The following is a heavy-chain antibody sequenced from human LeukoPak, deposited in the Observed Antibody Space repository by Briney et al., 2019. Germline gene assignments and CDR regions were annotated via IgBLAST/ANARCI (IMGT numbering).Heavy chain of an antibody. Sequence: GESLKISCNGSGYSFTNYWMGWVRQMPGKGLEWMGIIYLGDSDTRYSPSFQGQVTISADKSISTAYLQWSSLKASDTAIYYCAGRPYGSGVPYGMDVWGQGTTVTVSS. CDR3: AGRPYGSGVPYGMDV. D-gene: IGHD3-10*01. V-gene: IGHV5-51*01. CDR1: GYSFTNYW. CDR2: IYLGDSDT. J-gene: IGHJ6*02.